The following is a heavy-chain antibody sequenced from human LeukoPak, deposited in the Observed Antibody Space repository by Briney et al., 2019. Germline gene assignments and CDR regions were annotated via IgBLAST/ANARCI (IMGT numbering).Heavy chain of an antibody. Sequence: KISCKGSGYSFTSYWIAWVRQAPGQGLEWMGGIIPIFGTANYAQKFQGRVTITADESTSTAYMELSSLRSEDTAVYYCARNHASVVPATYWFDPWGQGTLVTVSS. J-gene: IGHJ5*02. CDR1: GYSFTSYW. CDR3: ARNHASVVPATYWFDP. V-gene: IGHV1-69*01. CDR2: IIPIFGTA. D-gene: IGHD2-2*01.